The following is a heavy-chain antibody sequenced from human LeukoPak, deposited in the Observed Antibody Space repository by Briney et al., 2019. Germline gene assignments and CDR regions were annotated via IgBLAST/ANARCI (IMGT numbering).Heavy chain of an antibody. CDR1: GFTFSSYA. D-gene: IGHD2-15*01. CDR3: AKVICGGSCYSGYFDY. CDR2: ISGSGGST. Sequence: GGSLRLSCAASGFTFSSYAMSWVRQAPGKGLEWVSAISGSGGSTYYADSVKGRFTISRDNSKNTLYLQMNSLRAEDTAVCYCAKVICGGSCYSGYFDYWGQGTLVTVSS. V-gene: IGHV3-23*01. J-gene: IGHJ4*02.